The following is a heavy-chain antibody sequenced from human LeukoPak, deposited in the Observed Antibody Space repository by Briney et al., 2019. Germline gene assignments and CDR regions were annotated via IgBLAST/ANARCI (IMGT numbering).Heavy chain of an antibody. CDR2: ISYDGSNK. J-gene: IGHJ4*02. CDR1: GFTFSSYG. D-gene: IGHD3-22*01. Sequence: GGSLRLSCAASGFTFSSYGMHWVRQAPGKGLEWVAVISYDGSNKYYADSVKGRFTISRGNSKNTLYLQMNSLRAEDTAVYYCAKEELYYDSSGYLYYFDYWGQGTLVTVSS. CDR3: AKEELYYDSSGYLYYFDY. V-gene: IGHV3-30*18.